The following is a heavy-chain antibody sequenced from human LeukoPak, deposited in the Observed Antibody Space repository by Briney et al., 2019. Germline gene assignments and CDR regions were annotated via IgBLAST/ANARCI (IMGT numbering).Heavy chain of an antibody. V-gene: IGHV4-34*01. CDR3: ARDPGLDDYGDYNWFDP. J-gene: IGHJ5*02. D-gene: IGHD4-17*01. Sequence: ADTLSLTCAVYGVSFSGYYWRCIRQPPGKGLEWSGEINHSGSTNHNPPLKSRVTISVDTSKNQLSLKLSSVTAADTAVYYCARDPGLDDYGDYNWFDPWGQGTLVTVSS. CDR2: INHSGST. CDR1: GVSFSGYY.